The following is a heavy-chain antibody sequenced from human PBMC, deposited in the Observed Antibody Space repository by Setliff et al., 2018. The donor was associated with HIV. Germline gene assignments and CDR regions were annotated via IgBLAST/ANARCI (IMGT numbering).Heavy chain of an antibody. Sequence: SVKVSCKVSGGTFRKYSMNWIRQAPGQGLEWMGGIVPIPIFGTTKYAQRFQGRVTMTRDTSTSTVYMELSSLRSEDTAVYNCARGYPSSPYYYYMDVWGKGTTVTVSS. J-gene: IGHJ6*03. CDR3: ARGYPSSPYYYYMDV. CDR2: IVPIPIFGTT. CDR1: GGTFRKYS. V-gene: IGHV1-69*05. D-gene: IGHD5-12*01.